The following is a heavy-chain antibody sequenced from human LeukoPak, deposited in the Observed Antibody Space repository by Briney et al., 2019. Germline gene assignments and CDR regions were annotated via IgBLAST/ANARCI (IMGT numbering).Heavy chain of an antibody. CDR3: ARDYGSGYGMDV. CDR2: INTNSGGT. Sequence: ASVKVSCKASEYTFTAYYMHWVPHTPRQGLECMGWINTNSGGTNYAKNFQGRVTMTRDTSISTAYMELSRLRSDDTALYYCARDYGSGYGMDVWGQGTTVTVSS. D-gene: IGHD3-10*01. CDR1: EYTFTAYY. V-gene: IGHV1-2*02. J-gene: IGHJ6*02.